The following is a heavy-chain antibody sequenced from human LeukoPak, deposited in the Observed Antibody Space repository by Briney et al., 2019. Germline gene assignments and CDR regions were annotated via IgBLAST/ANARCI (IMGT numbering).Heavy chain of an antibody. Sequence: SETLSLTCTVSSDSLNNIIYYWGWIRQPPGKGLEWIGTIYYSGTTYFNPSLKSRVTISVDTSKNHFSLRLASVTAADTAVYYCARQRRYSSVWYRNPFHSWGQGTLVTVSS. J-gene: IGHJ4*02. D-gene: IGHD6-13*01. CDR3: ARQRRYSSVWYRNPFHS. CDR1: SDSLNNIIYY. CDR2: IYYSGTT. V-gene: IGHV4-39*01.